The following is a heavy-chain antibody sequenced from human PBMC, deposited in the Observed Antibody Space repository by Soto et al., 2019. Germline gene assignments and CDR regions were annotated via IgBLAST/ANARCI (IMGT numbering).Heavy chain of an antibody. V-gene: IGHV5-51*01. CDR1: GYSFTSYW. CDR3: ARLLSYSSGWYFDY. D-gene: IGHD6-19*01. CDR2: IYPGDSHT. Sequence: EVQLVQSGAEVKKPGESLKISCNGSGYSFTSYWIGWVRQLPGKGLEWMGIIYPGDSHTRYSPSFQGQVTISADKSITTAYLQWSRQKASHTAMYYCARLLSYSSGWYFDYWGQGTLVTVFS. J-gene: IGHJ4*02.